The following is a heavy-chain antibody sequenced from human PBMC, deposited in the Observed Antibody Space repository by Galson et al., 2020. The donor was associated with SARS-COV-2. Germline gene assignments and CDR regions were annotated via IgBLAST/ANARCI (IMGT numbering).Heavy chain of an antibody. V-gene: IGHV3-53*05. CDR3: VRDDGVAPYDY. CDR1: GFSVSQKY. CDR2: IFVTGST. D-gene: IGHD3-3*01. J-gene: IGHJ4*02. Sequence: METGGSLRLSCAASGFSVSQKYMSWVRQAPGRGLEWVLVIFVTGSTMYIDSVRGRFTISRDSSKNTLYLQMNSLRAEDTAVYYCVRDDGVAPYDYWGQGTLVTVAS.